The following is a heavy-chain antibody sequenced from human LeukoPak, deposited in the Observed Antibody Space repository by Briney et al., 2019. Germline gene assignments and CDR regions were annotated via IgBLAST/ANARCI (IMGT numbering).Heavy chain of an antibody. CDR2: ITDGERT. D-gene: IGHD6-13*01. V-gene: IGHV4-34*01. Sequence: SETLSLTCAVHGDSFSGHYWSWIRQPPGKGLEWIGEITDGERTSYSPSLKSRATISVVPSQRQFSLELDSVTAADTAIYYCVRRSRVAMPNALDLISDFWGQGTLVTVSS. CDR3: VRRSRVAMPNALDLISDF. CDR1: GDSFSGHY. J-gene: IGHJ4*02.